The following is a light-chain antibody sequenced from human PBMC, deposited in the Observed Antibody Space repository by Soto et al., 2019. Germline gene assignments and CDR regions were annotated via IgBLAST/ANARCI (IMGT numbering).Light chain of an antibody. CDR2: DAS. CDR3: QQRYNWPPLFT. Sequence: EIVLTQSPATLSLSPGEGATLSCRASQSLSSSLAWYQQRPGQAPRLLIYDASMRATGIPARFSGSGSGTDYTLTISSLEPEDFAVYYCQQRYNWPPLFTFGPGTKVNI. J-gene: IGKJ3*01. CDR1: QSLSSS. V-gene: IGKV3-11*01.